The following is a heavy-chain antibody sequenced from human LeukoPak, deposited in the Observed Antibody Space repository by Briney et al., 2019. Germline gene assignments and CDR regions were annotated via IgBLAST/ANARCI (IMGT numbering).Heavy chain of an antibody. V-gene: IGHV4-59*01. CDR1: GGSISSYY. CDR2: IYYSGST. CDR3: ARDGNYDMGYFDY. J-gene: IGHJ4*02. Sequence: SETLSLTCTVSGGSISSYYWSWIRQPPGKGLEWIGYIYYSGSTNYNPSLKSRVTISVDTSKNQFSLKLSSVTAADTVVYYCARDGNYDMGYFDYWGQGTLVTVSS. D-gene: IGHD3-22*01.